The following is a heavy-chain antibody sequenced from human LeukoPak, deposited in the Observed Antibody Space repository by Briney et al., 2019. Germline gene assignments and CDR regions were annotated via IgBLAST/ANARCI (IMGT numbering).Heavy chain of an antibody. CDR1: GFTFNSYA. CDR3: TRVGYCATTSCRTAFDI. Sequence: GGSLRLSCAASGFTFNSYAMSWVRRAPGKGLEWVSAISGSGGSTYYADSVKGRFTISRDNAKNTLYLQMNSLRAEDTAVYFCTRVGYCATTSCRTAFDIWGQGTMVTVSS. CDR2: ISGSGGST. J-gene: IGHJ3*02. D-gene: IGHD2-2*01. V-gene: IGHV3-23*01.